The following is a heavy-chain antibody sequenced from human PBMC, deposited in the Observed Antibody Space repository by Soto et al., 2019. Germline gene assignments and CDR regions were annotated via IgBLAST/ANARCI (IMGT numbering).Heavy chain of an antibody. CDR2: INAGNGNT. V-gene: IGHV1-3*01. CDR3: ASRLGRGWYRLPY. D-gene: IGHD6-19*01. J-gene: IGHJ4*02. CDR1: GYTFTSYA. Sequence: QVQLVQSGAEVKKPGASVKVSCKASGYTFTSYAMHWVRQAPGQRLEWMGWINAGNGNTKYSQKFQGRVTITRDTSASTAYMELSSLSSDDTAVYYCASRLGRGWYRLPYSGQGTLVTVSS.